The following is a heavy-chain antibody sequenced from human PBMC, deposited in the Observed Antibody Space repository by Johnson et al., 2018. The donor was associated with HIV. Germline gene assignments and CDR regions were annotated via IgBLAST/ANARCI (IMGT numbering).Heavy chain of an antibody. D-gene: IGHD6-13*01. CDR3: ARGKGAAAGLDAFDI. V-gene: IGHV3-7*03. J-gene: IGHJ3*02. Sequence: VQLVESGGGLVQPGGSLRLSCAASGFTFSSYWMSWVRQAPGKGLEWVANIKQAGSEKYYVDSVKGRFTISRDNAKNSLYLQLNSLRAADTALYYCARGKGAAAGLDAFDIWGQGTMVIVSS. CDR1: GFTFSSYW. CDR2: IKQAGSEK.